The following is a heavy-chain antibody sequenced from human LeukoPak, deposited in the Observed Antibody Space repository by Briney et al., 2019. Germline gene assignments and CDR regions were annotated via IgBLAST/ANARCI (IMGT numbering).Heavy chain of an antibody. CDR1: GYTFTGYY. V-gene: IGHV1-2*02. Sequence: ASVKVSCKASGYTFTGYYMHWVRQAPGQGLEWMGWINPNSGGTNYAQKFQGRVTMTRDTSTSTVYMELSSLRSEDTAVYYCAREENSSGWYYFDYWGQGTLVTVSS. CDR2: INPNSGGT. CDR3: AREENSSGWYYFDY. J-gene: IGHJ4*02. D-gene: IGHD6-19*01.